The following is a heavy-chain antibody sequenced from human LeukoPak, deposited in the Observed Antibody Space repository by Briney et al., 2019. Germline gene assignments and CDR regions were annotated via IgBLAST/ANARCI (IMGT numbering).Heavy chain of an antibody. CDR3: ARGGRKKIIIDY. CDR2: MNPNSGNT. CDR1: GYTFTGYD. V-gene: IGHV1-8*01. Sequence: ASVKVSCKASGYTFTGYDINWVRQATGQGLEWMGWMNPNSGNTGYAQKFQGRVTMTRNTSISTAYMELSSLRSEDTAVYYCARGGRKKIIIDYWGQGTLVTVSS. J-gene: IGHJ4*02. D-gene: IGHD2/OR15-2a*01.